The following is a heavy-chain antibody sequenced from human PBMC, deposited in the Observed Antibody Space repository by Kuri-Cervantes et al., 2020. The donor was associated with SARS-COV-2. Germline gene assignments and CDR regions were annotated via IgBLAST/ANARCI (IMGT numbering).Heavy chain of an antibody. CDR3: ARTPSYYDILTGYYGDAFDI. CDR2: IGTAGDT. Sequence: GGSLRLSCAASGFTFSSYDMHWVRQATGKGLEWVSAIGTAGDTYYPGSVKGRFTISRDNAKNTLYLQMNSLRAEDTAVYYCARTPSYYDILTGYYGDAFDIWGQGTMVTVSS. CDR1: GFTFSSYD. J-gene: IGHJ3*02. V-gene: IGHV3-13*01. D-gene: IGHD3-9*01.